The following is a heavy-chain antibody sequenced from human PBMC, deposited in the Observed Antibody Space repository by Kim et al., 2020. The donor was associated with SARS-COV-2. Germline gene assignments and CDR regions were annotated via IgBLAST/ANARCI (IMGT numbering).Heavy chain of an antibody. CDR1: AFTFSTYN. V-gene: IGHV3-48*02. D-gene: IGHD3-10*01. Sequence: GGSLRLSCAVSAFTFSTYNMNWVRQAPGKGLEWLLYISRSGRTIYYADSVKGRFTISRDNAKNSLYLQMNSLRDEDTAVYYCARGGYGSGTYYPNQFDYWDQGTLVTVSS. CDR3: ARGGYGSGTYYPNQFDY. J-gene: IGHJ4*02. CDR2: ISRSGRTI.